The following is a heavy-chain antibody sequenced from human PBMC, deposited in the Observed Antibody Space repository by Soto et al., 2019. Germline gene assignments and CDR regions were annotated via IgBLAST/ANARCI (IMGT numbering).Heavy chain of an antibody. V-gene: IGHV3-23*01. J-gene: IGHJ6*02. CDR1: GFTFSSYA. D-gene: IGHD3-3*01. Sequence: GGSLRLSCAASGFTFSSYAMSWVRQAPGKGLEWVSAISGSGGSTYYADSVKGRFTISRDNSKTTLFLQMNSLRAEDTAVYYCAKSQGRFLEWLSSVSYYYYGMDVWGQGTTVTVSS. CDR2: ISGSGGST. CDR3: AKSQGRFLEWLSSVSYYYYGMDV.